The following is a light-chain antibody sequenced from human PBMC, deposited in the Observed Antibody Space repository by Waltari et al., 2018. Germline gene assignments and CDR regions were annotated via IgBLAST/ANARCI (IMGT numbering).Light chain of an antibody. CDR1: QSVGGN. CDR2: GAS. CDR3: LQYNNWPRT. J-gene: IGKJ1*01. Sequence: ERVLTQSPDTLSVSPGERATLSCRASQSVGGNVAWYQQRPGQAPRLLIFGASIRASGIPARFRGSGSGTEFTFTISSLESEDFAVYYCLQYNNWPRTFGKGTKVEV. V-gene: IGKV3-15*01.